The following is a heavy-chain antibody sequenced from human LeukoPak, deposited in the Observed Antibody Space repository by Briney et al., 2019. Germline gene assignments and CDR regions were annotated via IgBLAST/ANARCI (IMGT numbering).Heavy chain of an antibody. V-gene: IGHV3-9*01. CDR2: ISWNSGSI. J-gene: IGHJ4*02. D-gene: IGHD6-19*01. CDR1: GFTFDDYA. Sequence: GGSLRLSCAASGFTFDDYAMHWVRQAPGKGLEWVSGISWNSGSIGYADSVKGRFTISRDNAKNSLYLQMNSLRAEDTALYYCAKDLYSSGWYYFDYWGQGTLVTASS. CDR3: AKDLYSSGWYYFDY.